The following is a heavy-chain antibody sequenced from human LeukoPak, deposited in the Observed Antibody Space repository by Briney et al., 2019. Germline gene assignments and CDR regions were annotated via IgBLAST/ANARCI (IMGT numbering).Heavy chain of an antibody. V-gene: IGHV3-7*01. D-gene: IGHD3-22*01. Sequence: GGSLRLSCAASGFTFSSYWMSWVRQAPGKGLEWVANIKQDGSEKYYVDSVKGRFTISRDNAKNSLYLQMSSLRAEDTAVYYCARSNLYSKYYYEGGNWFDPWGQGTLVTVSS. CDR1: GFTFSSYW. J-gene: IGHJ5*02. CDR2: IKQDGSEK. CDR3: ARSNLYSKYYYEGGNWFDP.